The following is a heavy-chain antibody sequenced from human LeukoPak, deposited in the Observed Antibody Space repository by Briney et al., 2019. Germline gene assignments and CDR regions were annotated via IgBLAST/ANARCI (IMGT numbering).Heavy chain of an antibody. Sequence: GASVKVSCKASGGTFSSYTISWVRQAPGQGLERMGRIIPILGIANYAQKFQGRVTITADKSTSTAYMELSSLRSEDTAVYYCAKGVNSGWLADGYYGMDVWGQGTMVTVSS. CDR3: AKGVNSGWLADGYYGMDV. CDR2: IIPILGIA. CDR1: GGTFSSYT. D-gene: IGHD6-19*01. J-gene: IGHJ6*02. V-gene: IGHV1-69*02.